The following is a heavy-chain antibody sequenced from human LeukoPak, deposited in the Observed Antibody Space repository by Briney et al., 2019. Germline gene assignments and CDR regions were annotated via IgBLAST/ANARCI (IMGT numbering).Heavy chain of an antibody. CDR3: AKGGSGESFGAQFDY. D-gene: IGHD3-10*01. CDR1: GFTFSTYG. J-gene: IGHJ4*02. V-gene: IGHV3-30*18. Sequence: PGGSLRLSCAASGFTFSTYGMHWVRQAPGKGLEWVAVITFDGGNKYYTDSLKSRVTISRDKSNNTLYLKMNSLTAEDTALYYCAKGGSGESFGAQFDYWGQGTLVTVSS. CDR2: ITFDGGNK.